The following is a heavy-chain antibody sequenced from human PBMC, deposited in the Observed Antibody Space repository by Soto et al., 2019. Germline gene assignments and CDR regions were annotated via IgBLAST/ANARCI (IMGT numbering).Heavy chain of an antibody. CDR1: GGSMSSYY. CDR3: ARGQRFSDWFDP. J-gene: IGHJ5*02. V-gene: IGHV4-4*07. D-gene: IGHD3-3*01. CDR2: XXTXGXT. Sequence: SETLSLTCTVSGGSMSSYYWTWIRQPAGKGLXWXGXXXTXGXTXYXXXXKSRVTVSVDTSKNQFSLRLISVTDADTAVYYCARGQRFSDWFDPWGQGTLVTVSS.